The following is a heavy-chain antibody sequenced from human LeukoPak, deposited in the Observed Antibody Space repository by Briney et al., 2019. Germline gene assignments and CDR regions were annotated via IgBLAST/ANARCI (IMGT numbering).Heavy chain of an antibody. V-gene: IGHV4-59*01. Sequence: PSETLSLTCIVSGGSISNYYWSWIRQPPGKGLEWTGYIYYSGSTNYNPSLKSRVTISVDTSKNQFSLKLSSVTAADTAVYYCARGGTRPDYYFDYWGQGTLLTVSS. D-gene: IGHD2-2*01. CDR2: IYYSGST. J-gene: IGHJ4*02. CDR3: ARGGTRPDYYFDY. CDR1: GGSISNYY.